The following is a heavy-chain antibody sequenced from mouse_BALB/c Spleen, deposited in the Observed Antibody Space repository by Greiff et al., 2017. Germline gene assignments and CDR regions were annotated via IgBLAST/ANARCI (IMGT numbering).Heavy chain of an antibody. D-gene: IGHD1-1*01. CDR2: ISNGGGST. CDR3: ARHPITTVRSMDY. V-gene: IGHV5-12-2*01. Sequence: EVQRVESGGGLVQPGGSLKLSCAASGFTFSSYTMSWVRQTPEKRLEWVAYISNGGGSTYYPDTVKGRFTISRDNAKNTLYLQMSSLKSEDTAMYYCARHPITTVRSMDYWGQGTSVTVSS. J-gene: IGHJ4*01. CDR1: GFTFSSYT.